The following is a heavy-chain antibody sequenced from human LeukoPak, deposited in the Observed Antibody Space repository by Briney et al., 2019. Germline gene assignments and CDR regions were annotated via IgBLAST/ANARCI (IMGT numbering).Heavy chain of an antibody. CDR2: ISYDGSNK. J-gene: IGHJ5*02. CDR3: ARDKEEVLLWFGELFKGSFDP. Sequence: GGSLRLSCAASGFTFSSYAMHWVRQAPGKGLEWVAVISYDGSNKYYADSVKGRFTISRDNSKNTLYLQMNSLRAEDTAVYYCARDKEEVLLWFGELFKGSFDPWGQGTLVTVSS. CDR1: GFTFSSYA. V-gene: IGHV3-30*04. D-gene: IGHD3-10*01.